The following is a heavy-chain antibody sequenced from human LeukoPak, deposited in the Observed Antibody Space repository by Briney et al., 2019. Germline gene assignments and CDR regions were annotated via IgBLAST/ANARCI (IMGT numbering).Heavy chain of an antibody. J-gene: IGHJ5*02. CDR3: ARPYYDYVWGSYRHLNWFDP. V-gene: IGHV4-59*08. D-gene: IGHD3-16*02. CDR1: GGSISSYY. CDR2: IYYSGST. Sequence: SETLSLTCTVSGGSISSYYWGWIRQPPGKGLEWIGYIYYSGSTNYNPSLKSRVTISVDTSKNQFSLKLSSVTAADTAVYYCARPYYDYVWGSYRHLNWFDPWGQGTLVTVSS.